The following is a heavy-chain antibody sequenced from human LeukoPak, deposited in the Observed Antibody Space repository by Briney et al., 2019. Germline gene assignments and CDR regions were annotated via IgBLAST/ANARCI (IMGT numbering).Heavy chain of an antibody. CDR2: ISSSSSTI. V-gene: IGHV3-48*01. CDR1: GFPFSDYL. J-gene: IGHJ4*02. CDR3: VASSSGWTFDY. D-gene: IGHD6-19*01. Sequence: GGSLRLSCFASGFPFSDYLLTWVRQAPGKGLEWVSYISSSSSTIYFADSVKGRFTISRDNSKNTLYLQMSSLRAEDTAVYYCVASSSGWTFDYWGQGTLVTVSS.